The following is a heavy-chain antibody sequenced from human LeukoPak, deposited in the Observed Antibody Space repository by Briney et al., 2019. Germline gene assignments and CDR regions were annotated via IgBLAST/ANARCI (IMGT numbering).Heavy chain of an antibody. D-gene: IGHD3-10*01. CDR2: ISSSSSYI. Sequence: GGSLRLSCAASGFIFSSYSMNWVRQAPGKGLEWVSSISSSSSYIYYTDSVKGRFTISRDNAKNSLYLQMNSLRAEDTAVYYCARVAMVRGVIIDQFDYWGQGTLVTVSS. CDR1: GFIFSSYS. CDR3: ARVAMVRGVIIDQFDY. J-gene: IGHJ4*02. V-gene: IGHV3-21*01.